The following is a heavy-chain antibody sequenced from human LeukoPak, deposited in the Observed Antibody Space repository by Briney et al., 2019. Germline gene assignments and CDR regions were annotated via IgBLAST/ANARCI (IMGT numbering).Heavy chain of an antibody. CDR3: ARGSYYDSSGYYYD. CDR2: ISWNSGSI. D-gene: IGHD3-22*01. CDR1: GFTFDDYA. Sequence: GGSLRLSCAASGFTFDDYAMHWVRQAPGKGLEWVSGISWNSGSIGYADSVKGRFTISRDNAKNSLYLQMNSLRAEDTAVYYCARGSYYDSSGYYYDWGQGTLVTVSS. V-gene: IGHV3-9*01. J-gene: IGHJ4*02.